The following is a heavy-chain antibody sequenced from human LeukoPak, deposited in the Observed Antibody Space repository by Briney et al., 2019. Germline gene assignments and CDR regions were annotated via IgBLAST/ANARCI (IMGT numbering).Heavy chain of an antibody. J-gene: IGHJ1*01. D-gene: IGHD2-2*01. CDR2: ISGSGGST. Sequence: GGSLRLSCAASGFTFSSYSMNWVRQAPGKGLEWVSAISGSGGSTYYADSVKGRFTISRDNSKNTLYLQMNSLRAEDTAVYYCARAGKYCSSTSCPKYEYFQHWGQGTLVTVSS. CDR3: ARAGKYCSSTSCPKYEYFQH. V-gene: IGHV3-23*01. CDR1: GFTFSSYS.